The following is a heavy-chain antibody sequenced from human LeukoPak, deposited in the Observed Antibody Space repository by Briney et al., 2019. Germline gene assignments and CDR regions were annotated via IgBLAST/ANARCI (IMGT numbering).Heavy chain of an antibody. Sequence: GGSLRLSCAASGFTFSSYSMNWVRQAPGKGLEWVSSISSSSSSYIYYADSVKGRFTISRDNAKNSLYLQMNSLRAEDTAVYYCARRYCSGGSCYSEYKWFDPWGQGTLVTVSS. CDR3: ARRYCSGGSCYSEYKWFDP. V-gene: IGHV3-21*01. CDR2: ISSSSSSYI. CDR1: GFTFSSYS. D-gene: IGHD2-15*01. J-gene: IGHJ5*02.